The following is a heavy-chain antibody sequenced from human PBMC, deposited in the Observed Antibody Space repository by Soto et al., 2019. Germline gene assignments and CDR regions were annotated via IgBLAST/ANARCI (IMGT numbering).Heavy chain of an antibody. J-gene: IGHJ4*02. CDR1: GDSISYYT. Sequence: SETLSLTCIVSGDSISYYTWTWIRQPAGKTLEWIGRLYSTGTLTYNPTLKSRVTTSVDTSKNQLSLTLNSVTAADTAVYFCASENESYRSLDYWGQGTVGTVPQ. CDR3: ASENESYRSLDY. D-gene: IGHD3-16*02. CDR2: LYSTGTL. V-gene: IGHV4-4*07.